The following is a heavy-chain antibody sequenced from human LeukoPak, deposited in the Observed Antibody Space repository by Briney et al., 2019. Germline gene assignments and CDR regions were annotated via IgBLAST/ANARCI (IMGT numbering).Heavy chain of an antibody. J-gene: IGHJ3*02. V-gene: IGHV3-23*01. D-gene: IGHD6-19*01. CDR3: AKDISGWYGSFAFDI. Sequence: PGGSLRLSCAASGFTFSSYAMSWVRQAPGKGLEWVSAIGGSGGSTYYADSVKGRFTISRDNSKNTLYLQMNSLRAEDTAVYYCAKDISGWYGSFAFDIWGQGTMVTVSS. CDR2: IGGSGGST. CDR1: GFTFSSYA.